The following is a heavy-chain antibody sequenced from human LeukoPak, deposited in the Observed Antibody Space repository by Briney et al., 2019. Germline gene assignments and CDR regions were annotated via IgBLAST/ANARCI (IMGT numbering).Heavy chain of an antibody. CDR1: GGSCDDYY. Sequence: PSETLSLTCDLSGGSCDDYYCSWIRQPPGKGLEWIGEIHPHGIFYYNSSLMSRVTISIDTSKTQFSLRLTSVTAADTAVHYCARHWAETTGPYAFDFWGQGTMVTVSS. D-gene: IGHD1-14*01. CDR3: ARHWAETTGPYAFDF. J-gene: IGHJ3*01. V-gene: IGHV4-34*01. CDR2: IHPHGIF.